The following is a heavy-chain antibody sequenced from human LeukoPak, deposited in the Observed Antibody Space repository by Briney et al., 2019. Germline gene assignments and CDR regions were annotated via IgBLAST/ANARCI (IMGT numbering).Heavy chain of an antibody. J-gene: IGHJ3*02. CDR2: ISVYNGNP. CDR1: GYTFSSYA. V-gene: IGHV1-18*01. D-gene: IGHD3-22*01. Sequence: ASVKVSCKASGYTFSSYAISWVRQAPGQGLEWMGWISVYNGNPNYAQKFQDRVIMTTDTSTSTAYMELRSLRSDDTAVYYCARDEEYDSSGYYFEGFAFDIWGQGTMVTVSS. CDR3: ARDEEYDSSGYYFEGFAFDI.